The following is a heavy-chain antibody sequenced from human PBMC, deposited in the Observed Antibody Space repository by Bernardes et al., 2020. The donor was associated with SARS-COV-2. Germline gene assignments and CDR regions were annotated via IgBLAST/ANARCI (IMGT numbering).Heavy chain of an antibody. CDR1: GFTFSSYG. CDR3: AKDRRWLRSNWFDP. D-gene: IGHD5-12*01. CDR2: ISYDGSNK. V-gene: IGHV3-30*18. Sequence: GGSLRLSCAASGFTFSSYGMHWVRQAPGKGLEWVAVISYDGSNKYYADSVKGRFTISRDNSKNTLYLQMNSLRAEDTAVYYCAKDRRWLRSNWFDPWGQGTLVTVSS. J-gene: IGHJ5*02.